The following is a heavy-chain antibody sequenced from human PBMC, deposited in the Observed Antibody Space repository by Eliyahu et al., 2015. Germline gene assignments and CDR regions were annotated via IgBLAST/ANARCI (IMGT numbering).Heavy chain of an antibody. CDR2: IIPIFGTA. CDR1: XGXFXSYA. J-gene: IGHJ4*02. CDR3: AVKVITMVRGVIIDY. D-gene: IGHD3-10*01. Sequence: QVQLVQSGAEVKKPGSSVKVSCKASXGXFXSYAISWXRXAXXQGLEWRGGIIPIFGTANYAQKFQGRVTITADESTSTAYMELSSLRSEDTAVYYCAVKVITMVRGVIIDYWGQGTLVTVSS. V-gene: IGHV1-69*01.